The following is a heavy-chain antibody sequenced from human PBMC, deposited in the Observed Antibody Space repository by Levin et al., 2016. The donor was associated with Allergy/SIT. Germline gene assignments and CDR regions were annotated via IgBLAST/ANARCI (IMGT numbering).Heavy chain of an antibody. V-gene: IGHV3-23*01. D-gene: IGHD6-19*01. CDR2: TDKRGDTR. CDR1: GFTFSDYS. J-gene: IGHJ4*02. CDR3: ARDSSGWYSYYFDY. Sequence: GGSLRLSCAASGFTFSDYSMSWVRQAPGKGLEWVSATDKRGDTRLYADSVKGRFTISRDNSRNTLYLQMNSLRAEDTAVYYCARDSSGWYSYYFDYWGQGTLVTVSS.